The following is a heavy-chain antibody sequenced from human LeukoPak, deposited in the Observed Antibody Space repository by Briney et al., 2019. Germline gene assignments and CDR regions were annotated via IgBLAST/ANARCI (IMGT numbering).Heavy chain of an antibody. Sequence: ASVKVSCKASGGTFSSYAISWVRQAPGQGLEWMGGIIPIFGTANYAQKFQGRVTITADESTSTAYMELSSLRSEDTAVYYCARDQRAFVDYYDSSGYYYWGQGTLVTVSS. J-gene: IGHJ4*02. V-gene: IGHV1-69*13. CDR2: IIPIFGTA. D-gene: IGHD3-22*01. CDR3: ARDQRAFVDYYDSSGYYY. CDR1: GGTFSSYA.